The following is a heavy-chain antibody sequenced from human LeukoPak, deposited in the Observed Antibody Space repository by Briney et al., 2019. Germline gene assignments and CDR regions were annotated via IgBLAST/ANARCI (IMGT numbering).Heavy chain of an antibody. J-gene: IGHJ4*02. CDR2: INGDGSTT. D-gene: IGHD3-10*02. CDR3: ARDRYYVPDN. CDR1: GFTFNTNL. V-gene: IGHV3-74*01. Sequence: GGSLRLSCAASGFTFNTNLMHWVRQAPGKGLVWVSCINGDGSTTTYADSVKGRFTISRDNAKNTVYLQINNLRAEDTAVYYCARDRYYVPDNWGQGTLVTVSS.